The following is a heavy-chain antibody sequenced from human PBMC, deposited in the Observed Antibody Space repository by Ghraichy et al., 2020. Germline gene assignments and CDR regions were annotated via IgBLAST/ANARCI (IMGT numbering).Heavy chain of an antibody. V-gene: IGHV4-59*08. CDR3: ARQNYYGSGMGDY. Sequence: SETLSLTCTVSGGSISSYYWSWIRQRPGKGLEWIGYIYYSGSTNYNPSLKSRVTISVDTSKNQFSLKLSSVTAADTAVYYCARQNYYGSGMGDYWGQGTLVTVSS. CDR1: GGSISSYY. CDR2: IYYSGST. D-gene: IGHD3-10*01. J-gene: IGHJ4*02.